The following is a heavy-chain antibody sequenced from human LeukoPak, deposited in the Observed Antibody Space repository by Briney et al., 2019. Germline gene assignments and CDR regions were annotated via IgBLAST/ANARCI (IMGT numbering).Heavy chain of an antibody. J-gene: IGHJ6*03. CDR2: IKSKTDGGTT. V-gene: IGHV3-15*01. CDR3: TRSLLWFGEPHYMDV. CDR1: GFTFSSYD. Sequence: GGSLRLSCAASGFTFSSYDMHWVRQATGKGLEWVGRIKSKTDGGTTDYAAPVKGRFTISRDDSKSTLYLQMNSLKTEDTAVYYCTRSLLWFGEPHYMDVWGKGTTVTVSS. D-gene: IGHD3-10*01.